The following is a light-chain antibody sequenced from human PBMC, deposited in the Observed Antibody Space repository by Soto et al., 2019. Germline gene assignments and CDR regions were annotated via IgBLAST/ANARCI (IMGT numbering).Light chain of an antibody. CDR2: EVT. CDR1: RSDIGSFNY. Sequence: QSVLTQPASVSGSPGQSIRISCTGTRSDIGSFNYVSWYQLHPDKAPRLIIYEVTSRPSGISDRFSGSKSGNTASLIISGLQAEDEADYYCSSYSSTDNVYVFGTGTKV. J-gene: IGLJ1*01. V-gene: IGLV2-14*01. CDR3: SSYSSTDNVYV.